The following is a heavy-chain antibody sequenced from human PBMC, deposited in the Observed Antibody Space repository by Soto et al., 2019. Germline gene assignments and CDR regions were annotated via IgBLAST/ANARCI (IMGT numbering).Heavy chain of an antibody. CDR1: GFTFSTYW. J-gene: IGHJ5*02. CDR2: INSDASHT. CDR3: VSDGHCITTRCYGNWFDP. Sequence: EVQLVESGGGLVQPGGSLRLSCAAFGFTFSTYWMHWIRQVPGKGLEWVSRINSDASHTYYADSVKGRFTISIHNAKNPLHLEMNRLRAEATAVYYGVSDGHCITTRCYGNWFDPWGQGTLVTVSS. D-gene: IGHD2-2*01. V-gene: IGHV3-74*01.